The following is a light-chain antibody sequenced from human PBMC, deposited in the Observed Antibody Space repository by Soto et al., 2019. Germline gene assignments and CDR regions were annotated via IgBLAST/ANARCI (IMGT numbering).Light chain of an antibody. CDR2: RNN. Sequence: QSVLTQPPSASGTPGQRVTISCSGSSSNIGSITVNWYQQLPGTAPKLLIYRNNQRPAGVPDRFSASESGPSASLAISGLRSEDEADYYCAAWDDSLSGWMFGGGTKLTVL. V-gene: IGLV1-47*01. CDR3: AAWDDSLSGWM. J-gene: IGLJ3*02. CDR1: SSNIGSIT.